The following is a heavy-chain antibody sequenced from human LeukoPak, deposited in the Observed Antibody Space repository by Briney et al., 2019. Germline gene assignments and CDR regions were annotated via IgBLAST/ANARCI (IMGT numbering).Heavy chain of an antibody. CDR1: GFTFSSYW. CDR2: IKSYTEGGTI. J-gene: IGHJ3*02. CDR3: TTGSSWHGSSGIFDI. D-gene: IGHD6-13*01. V-gene: IGHV3-15*05. Sequence: KTGGSLRLSCAASGFTFSSYWMSWVRQAPGKGLEWVGRIKSYTEGGTIEYATPGKGRFTISRDDSKNTLYLQLNSLRTEDTALYYCTTGSSWHGSSGIFDIWGLGTTVIVSS.